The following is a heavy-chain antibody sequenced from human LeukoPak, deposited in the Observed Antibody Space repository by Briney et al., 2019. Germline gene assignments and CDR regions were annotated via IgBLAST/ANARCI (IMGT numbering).Heavy chain of an antibody. CDR2: IYHSGST. J-gene: IGHJ5*02. Sequence: RASETLSLTCAVSGGSISSGGYSWSWIRQPPGKGLEWIGYIYHSGSTYYNPSLKSRVTISVDRSKNQFSLKLSSVTAADTAVYYCARGRRGGSGSYYNVSPDYNVSHWFDPWGQGTLVTVSS. CDR1: GGSISSGGYS. D-gene: IGHD3-10*01. CDR3: ARGRRGGSGSYYNVSPDYNVSHWFDP. V-gene: IGHV4-30-2*01.